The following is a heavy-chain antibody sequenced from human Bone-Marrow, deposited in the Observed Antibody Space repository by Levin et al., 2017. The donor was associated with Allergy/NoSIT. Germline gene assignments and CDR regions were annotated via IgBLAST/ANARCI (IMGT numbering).Heavy chain of an antibody. CDR2: IYSSGGT. Sequence: SETLSLTCTVSGGSINSAGYYWSWIRQFPGKGLEYIGYIYSSGGTYYNPSLKSRVSISLDTSKNHFFLKLNSVTAADTAVYFCARDKYYGSGNTDWLDPWGQGALVTVSS. CDR1: GGSINSAGYY. J-gene: IGHJ5*02. D-gene: IGHD3-10*01. CDR3: ARDKYYGSGNTDWLDP. V-gene: IGHV4-31*03.